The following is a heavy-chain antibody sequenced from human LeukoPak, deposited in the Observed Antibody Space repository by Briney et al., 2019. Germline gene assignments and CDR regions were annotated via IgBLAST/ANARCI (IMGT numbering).Heavy chain of an antibody. D-gene: IGHD3-22*01. CDR1: GGSISSSSYY. J-gene: IGHJ3*02. Sequence: SETLSLTCTVSGGSISSSSYYWGWIRQPPGKGLEWIGSIYYSGSTYYNPSLKSRVTISVDTSKNQFSLKLSSVTAADTAVYYCARQDLFRAMIASLGDAFDIWGQGTMVTVSS. CDR2: IYYSGST. V-gene: IGHV4-39*01. CDR3: ARQDLFRAMIASLGDAFDI.